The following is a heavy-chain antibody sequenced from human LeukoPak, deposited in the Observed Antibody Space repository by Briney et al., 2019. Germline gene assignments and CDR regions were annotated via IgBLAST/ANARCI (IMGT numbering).Heavy chain of an antibody. V-gene: IGHV4-59*12. D-gene: IGHD3-9*01. CDR3: ARLFWFYDILSGFTLKGYFDL. CDR1: GGSLSNYY. Sequence: SETLSLTCTVSGGSLSNYYWSWIRQPPGKGLEWIGYIFYSGSTNYNPSLKSRVTISVDTSKNQFSLDLRSVTAADSAVYYCARLFWFYDILSGFTLKGYFDLWGQGTLVTVSS. J-gene: IGHJ4*02. CDR2: IFYSGST.